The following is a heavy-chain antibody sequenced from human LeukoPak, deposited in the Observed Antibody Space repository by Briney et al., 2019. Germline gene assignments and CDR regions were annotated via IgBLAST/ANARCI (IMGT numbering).Heavy chain of an antibody. CDR2: IIPILGIA. Sequence: ASVKVSCKASGGTFSSYAISWVRQAPGQGLEWMGRIIPILGIANYAQKFQGRVTITADKSTSTAYMELSSLRSEDTAVYYCARDGEVVAASDYWGQGTLVTVSS. D-gene: IGHD2-15*01. J-gene: IGHJ4*02. V-gene: IGHV1-69*04. CDR3: ARDGEVVAASDY. CDR1: GGTFSSYA.